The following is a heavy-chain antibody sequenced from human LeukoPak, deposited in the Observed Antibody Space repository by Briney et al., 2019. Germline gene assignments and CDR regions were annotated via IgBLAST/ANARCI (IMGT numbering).Heavy chain of an antibody. D-gene: IGHD3-22*01. CDR3: ASSYYYDSSGYLDY. J-gene: IGHJ4*02. V-gene: IGHV3-30-3*01. CDR2: ISYDGSNK. Sequence: PGGSLRLSCAASGFTFSSYAMHWVRQAPGKGLEWVAVISYDGSNKYYADSMKGRFTISRDNSKNTLYLQMNSLRAEDTAVYYCASSYYYDSSGYLDYWGQGTLVTVSS. CDR1: GFTFSSYA.